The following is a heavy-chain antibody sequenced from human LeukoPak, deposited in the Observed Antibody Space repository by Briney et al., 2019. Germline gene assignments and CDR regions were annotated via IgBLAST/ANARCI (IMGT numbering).Heavy chain of an antibody. Sequence: PGGSLRLSCAASGFTFSSYSMNWVRQAPGKGLEWVSSISSSSSYIYYADSVKGRFTISRDNAKNSLYLQMNSLRAEDTAVYYCVRHTMYYYDSSGFAPSYYYYGMDVWGQGTTVTVSS. J-gene: IGHJ6*02. CDR2: ISSSSSYI. CDR3: VRHTMYYYDSSGFAPSYYYYGMDV. V-gene: IGHV3-21*01. CDR1: GFTFSSYS. D-gene: IGHD3-22*01.